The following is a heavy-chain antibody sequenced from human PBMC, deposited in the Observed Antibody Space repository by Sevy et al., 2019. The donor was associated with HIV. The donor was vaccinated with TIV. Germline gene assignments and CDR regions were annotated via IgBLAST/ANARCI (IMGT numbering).Heavy chain of an antibody. Sequence: GGSLRLSCAASGFTFSSYAMSWVRQAPGKGLEWVSAISGSGGSTYYADSVKGRFTISRDKSKNTLYLQMNSLRAEDTAVYYCAKKKASGLLRYYGMDVWGQGTTVTVSS. CDR3: AKKKASGLLRYYGMDV. V-gene: IGHV3-23*01. CDR1: GFTFSSYA. J-gene: IGHJ6*02. CDR2: ISGSGGST. D-gene: IGHD2-15*01.